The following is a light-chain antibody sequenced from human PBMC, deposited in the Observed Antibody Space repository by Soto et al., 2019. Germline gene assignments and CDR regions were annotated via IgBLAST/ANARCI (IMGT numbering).Light chain of an antibody. V-gene: IGKV1-27*01. J-gene: IGKJ5*01. CDR3: QKFNTAPLT. CDR2: SAS. CDR1: QDISVY. Sequence: DIQMTQSPSSLSASVGDRVTITCLASQDISVYLAWYQQNPGKFPKLLIYSASTLQAGVPSRFSGSGSGTDFNLTISSLQPEDVATYYCQKFNTAPLTFGQGTRLEIK.